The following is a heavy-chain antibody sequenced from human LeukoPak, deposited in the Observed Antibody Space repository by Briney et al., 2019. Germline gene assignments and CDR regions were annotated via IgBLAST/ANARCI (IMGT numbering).Heavy chain of an antibody. D-gene: IGHD3-3*01. CDR2: ISAYNGNT. J-gene: IGHJ5*02. CDR3: ARDSVGISYYDFWSGYYRNWFDP. Sequence: GASVKVSCKASGYTFTSYGISWVRQAPGQGLEWMGWISAYNGNTNYAQKLQGRVTMTTDTSTSTAYMELRSLRSDGTAVYYCARDSVGISYYDFWSGYYRNWFDPWGQGTLVTVSS. CDR1: GYTFTSYG. V-gene: IGHV1-18*01.